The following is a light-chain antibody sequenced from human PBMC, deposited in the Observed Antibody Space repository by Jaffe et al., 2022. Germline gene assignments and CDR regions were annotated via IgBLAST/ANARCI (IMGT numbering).Light chain of an antibody. Sequence: QSALTQPASVSGSPGQSITISCTGTSSDIGGYNFVSWYQQRPGKAPKLLIYDVHFRPSGVSNRFSGSKSDNTASLTISGLQAEDEADYYCTSFTTGNTHVFGTGTKVSVL. V-gene: IGLV2-14*03. CDR3: TSFTTGNTHV. CDR2: DVH. J-gene: IGLJ1*01. CDR1: SSDIGGYNF.